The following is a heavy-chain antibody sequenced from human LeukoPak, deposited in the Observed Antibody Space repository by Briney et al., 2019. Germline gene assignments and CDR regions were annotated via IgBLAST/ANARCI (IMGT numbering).Heavy chain of an antibody. CDR3: AKDKGYSSSWYSAFDI. CDR2: ISWNSGSI. CDR1: GFTFDDYA. Sequence: PGGSLRLSCAASGFTFDDYAMHWVRQAPGKGLEWVSGISWNSGSIGYADSVKGRFTISRDNAKNSLYLQMNSLRAEDTALYYCAKDKGYSSSWYSAFDIWCQGAMVTVSS. D-gene: IGHD6-13*01. V-gene: IGHV3-9*01. J-gene: IGHJ3*02.